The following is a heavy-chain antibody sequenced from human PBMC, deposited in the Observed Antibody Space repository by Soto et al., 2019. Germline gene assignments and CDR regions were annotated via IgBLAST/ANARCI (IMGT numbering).Heavy chain of an antibody. CDR3: ASYVVRAAATQWLDP. CDR2: IIPLFGKV. V-gene: IGHV1-69*01. Sequence: QVQLVQSGAEVKKPGSSVKVSCKASGGTFNNYGITWVRQAPGQGLEWMGGIIPLFGKVHYAQKFQGRVTVTADESTGTGYMALTSLRGEETAVYYCASYVVRAAATQWLDPWGQGTLVTVSS. J-gene: IGHJ5*02. CDR1: GGTFNNYG. D-gene: IGHD2-15*01.